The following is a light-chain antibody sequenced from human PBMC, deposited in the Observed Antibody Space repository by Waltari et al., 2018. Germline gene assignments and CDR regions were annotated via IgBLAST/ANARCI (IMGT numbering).Light chain of an antibody. J-gene: IGLJ2*01. CDR1: SGINVGTYR. V-gene: IGLV5-39*01. Sequence: QPVLTQPTSLSASPGASARFPCTLHSGINVGTYRIYWYQQKPGSLPRYLLRFQSDSDKQQGSGVPSRFSGSKEPSTNAGLLLISGLQSEDEADYYCAIWYSSAWVFGRGTKLTVL. CDR3: AIWYSSAWV. CDR2: FQSDSDK.